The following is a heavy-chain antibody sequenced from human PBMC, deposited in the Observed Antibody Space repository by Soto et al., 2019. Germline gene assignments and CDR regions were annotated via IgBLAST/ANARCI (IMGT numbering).Heavy chain of an antibody. D-gene: IGHD3-22*01. CDR3: ARASSSSAYHHHYYYGMDV. CDR2: IYYSGST. J-gene: IGHJ6*02. Sequence: SETLSLTCTVSGGSISSGGYYWTWIRQHPGRGLEWIGYIYYSGSTYYNPSLKSRIMISGDTSKNQFSLKLSSVTAADTAVYYCARASSSSAYHHHYYYGMDVWGQGTTVTVSS. CDR1: GGSISSGGYY. V-gene: IGHV4-31*03.